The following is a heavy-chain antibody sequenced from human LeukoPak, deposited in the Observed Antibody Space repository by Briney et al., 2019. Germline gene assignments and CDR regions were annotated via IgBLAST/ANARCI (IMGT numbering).Heavy chain of an antibody. CDR2: IGTVGDT. CDR1: GFTFSSSD. V-gene: IGHV3-13*01. J-gene: IGHJ4*02. Sequence: GGSLRLSCAASGFTFSSSDMHWVRQVIGKGLEWVSAIGTVGDTFYSDSVKGRFTISRDNAKNSLYLQMNSLRAEDTAVYYCARDFSIPLLRGVIEGGRGPLVTVSS. D-gene: IGHD3-10*01. CDR3: ARDFSIPLLRGVIE.